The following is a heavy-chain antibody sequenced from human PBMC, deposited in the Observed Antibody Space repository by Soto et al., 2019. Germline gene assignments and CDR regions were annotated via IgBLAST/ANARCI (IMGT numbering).Heavy chain of an antibody. CDR3: ARDSYYYGSGTYGMDV. V-gene: IGHV4-4*02. CDR2: IYHSGST. D-gene: IGHD3-10*01. J-gene: IGHJ6*02. Sequence: SETLSLTCAVSGGSISSSNWWSWVRQPPGKGLEWIGEIYHSGSTNYNPSLKSRVTISVDKSKNQFSLKLSSVTAADTAVYYCARDSYYYGSGTYGMDVWGQGTTVTVSS. CDR1: GGSISSSNW.